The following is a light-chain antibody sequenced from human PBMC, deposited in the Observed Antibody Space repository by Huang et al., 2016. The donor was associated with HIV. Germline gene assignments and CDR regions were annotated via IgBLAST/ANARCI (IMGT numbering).Light chain of an antibody. CDR1: QSVASN. Sequence: EIVMTQSPGTLSVSPGERVTLSCRAGQSVASNLAWYQQKPGQAPRLLIYGATTRATGIPARFSGGGSGTEFTLTISSLQSEDCAVYYCQQYYNWPPLTFGGGTKVEIK. CDR3: QQYYNWPPLT. J-gene: IGKJ4*01. CDR2: GAT. V-gene: IGKV3-15*01.